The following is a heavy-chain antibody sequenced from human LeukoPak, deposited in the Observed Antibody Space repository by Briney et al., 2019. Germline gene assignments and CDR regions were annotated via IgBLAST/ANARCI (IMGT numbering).Heavy chain of an antibody. V-gene: IGHV4-59*08. D-gene: IGHD1-1*01. J-gene: IGHJ4*02. Sequence: SETLSLTCTVSGDSISSYFWSWIRQPPGKGLEWIGYISYSGSTNYNPSLESRVTISGDTSKNQFSLKLSSVTAADTAFYYCARQSRGTTARLFDYWGQGTLVTVSS. CDR2: ISYSGST. CDR1: GDSISSYF. CDR3: ARQSRGTTARLFDY.